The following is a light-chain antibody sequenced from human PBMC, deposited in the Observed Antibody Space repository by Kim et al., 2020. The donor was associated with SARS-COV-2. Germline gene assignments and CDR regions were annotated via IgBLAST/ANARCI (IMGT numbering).Light chain of an antibody. Sequence: LSLSPGERATLSCRARQSSSYYLAWYQHKPGQAPRLLIYDASNRATGIPARFSGSGSGTDFTLTITSLEPEDFAVYYCQQRSVWYTFGQGTKLEI. J-gene: IGKJ2*01. V-gene: IGKV3-11*01. CDR2: DAS. CDR3: QQRSVWYT. CDR1: QSSSYY.